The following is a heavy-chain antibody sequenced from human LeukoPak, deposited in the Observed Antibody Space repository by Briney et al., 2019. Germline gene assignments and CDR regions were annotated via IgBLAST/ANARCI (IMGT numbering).Heavy chain of an antibody. V-gene: IGHV4-39*01. CDR1: GGSISSSSYY. D-gene: IGHD3-22*01. CDR3: ASVIYYYDSSGYYYAFDY. CDR2: IYYSGST. J-gene: IGHJ4*02. Sequence: SETLYLTCTVSGGSISSSSYYWGWIRQPPGKGLEWIGSIYYSGSTYYNPSLKSRVTISVDTSKNQFSLKLSSVTAADTAVYYCASVIYYYDSSGYYYAFDYWGQGTLVTVSS.